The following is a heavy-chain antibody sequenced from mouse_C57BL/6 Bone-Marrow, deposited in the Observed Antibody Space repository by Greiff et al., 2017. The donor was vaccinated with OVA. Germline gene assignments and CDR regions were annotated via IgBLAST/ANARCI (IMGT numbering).Heavy chain of an antibody. J-gene: IGHJ3*01. CDR1: GFTFSSYA. CDR3: ARDPASSGYTWFAY. D-gene: IGHD3-2*02. CDR2: ISDGGSYT. V-gene: IGHV5-4*01. Sequence: EVKVVVSGGGLVKPGGSLKLSCAASGFTFSSYAMSWVRQTPEKRLEWVATISDGGSYTYYPDNVKGRCTISRDNAKNNLYLQMSHLKSEDTAMYYCARDPASSGYTWFAYWGQGTLVTVSA.